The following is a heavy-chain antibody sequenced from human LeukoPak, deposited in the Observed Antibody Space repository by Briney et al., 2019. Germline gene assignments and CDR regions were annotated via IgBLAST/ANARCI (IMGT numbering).Heavy chain of an antibody. V-gene: IGHV4-39*01. CDR2: TYYSGST. CDR1: GGSISSSSYY. D-gene: IGHD6-13*01. CDR3: ARHPARGIATTYYYGMDV. Sequence: SETLSLTRTVSGGSISSSSYYWGWIRQPPGKGLEWIGSTYYSGSTYYNPSLKSRVTISVDTSKNQFSLKLSSVTAADTAVYYCARHPARGIATTYYYGMDVWGQGTTVTVPS. J-gene: IGHJ6*02.